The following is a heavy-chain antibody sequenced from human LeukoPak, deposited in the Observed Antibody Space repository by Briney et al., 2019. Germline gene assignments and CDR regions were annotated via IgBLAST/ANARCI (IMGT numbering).Heavy chain of an antibody. CDR1: GFSFSTSW. V-gene: IGHV3-74*01. CDR2: INTDGSIT. CDR3: AAPRYSGSYLDY. D-gene: IGHD1-26*01. Sequence: GGSLRLSCAASGFSFSTSWMHWVRQAPGKGLLWVSRINTDGSITTYADSVKGRFTISRDNAKNTVYLQMNSLRAEDTAVYYCAAPRYSGSYLDYWGQGALVTVSS. J-gene: IGHJ4*02.